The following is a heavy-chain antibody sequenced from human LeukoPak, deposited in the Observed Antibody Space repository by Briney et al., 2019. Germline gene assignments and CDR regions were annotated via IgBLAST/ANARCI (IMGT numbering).Heavy chain of an antibody. CDR3: ARSGYSHGYYTNWFDP. J-gene: IGHJ5*02. Sequence: ASQTLSLTCTVSGDSISSGFYYWSWIRQPAGKGLEWIGRSYTSGSTNYNPSLKSRVTISADTSKNQFSLKLSSVTAADTAVYYCARSGYSHGYYTNWFDPWGQGTLVTVSS. V-gene: IGHV4-61*02. CDR2: SYTSGST. CDR1: GDSISSGFYY. D-gene: IGHD5-18*01.